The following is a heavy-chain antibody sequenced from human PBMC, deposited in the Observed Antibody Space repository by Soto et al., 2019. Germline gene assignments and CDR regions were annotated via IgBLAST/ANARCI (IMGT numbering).Heavy chain of an antibody. CDR3: AVDFEHQPRAVLAVVKEAPLDY. Sequence: GASVKVSCKASGGTFSSYAISWVRQAPGQGLEWMGGIIPIFGTANYAQKFQGRVTITADESTSTAYMELSSLRSEDTAVYYCAVDFEHQPRAVLAVVKEAPLDYWGEGTLVTVCS. CDR1: GGTFSSYA. J-gene: IGHJ4*02. CDR2: IIPIFGTA. V-gene: IGHV1-69*13. D-gene: IGHD6-19*01.